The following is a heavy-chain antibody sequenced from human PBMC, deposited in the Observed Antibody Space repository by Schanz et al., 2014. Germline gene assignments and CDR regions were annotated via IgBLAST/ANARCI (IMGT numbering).Heavy chain of an antibody. D-gene: IGHD2-8*02. CDR3: ARVGGGILTSWYSLDS. J-gene: IGHJ4*02. V-gene: IGHV4-59*11. CDR2: MYHSGSS. Sequence: QVQLQESGPGLVKPSETLSLTCTVSGGSISSHFWSWIRQPPGKGLEWIGYMYHSGSSNYNPSLKSRVTISVDTSKNQFSLKITSLTAADTAVYFCARVGGGILTSWYSLDSWGQGTLVTVSS. CDR1: GGSISSHF.